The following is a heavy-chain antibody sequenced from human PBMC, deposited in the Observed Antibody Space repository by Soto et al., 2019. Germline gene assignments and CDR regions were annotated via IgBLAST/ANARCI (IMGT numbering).Heavy chain of an antibody. D-gene: IGHD3-3*01. V-gene: IGHV3-21*01. CDR3: AKDYSPGVVIINYYYMDV. CDR1: GFTFSSYS. CDR2: ISSSSSYI. Sequence: GVSLRLSCATSGFTFSSYSMNWVRQAPGKGLEWVSSISSSSSYIYYADSVKGRFTISRDNAKNSLYLQMNSLRAEDTAVYYCAKDYSPGVVIINYYYMDVWGKGTTVTVSS. J-gene: IGHJ6*03.